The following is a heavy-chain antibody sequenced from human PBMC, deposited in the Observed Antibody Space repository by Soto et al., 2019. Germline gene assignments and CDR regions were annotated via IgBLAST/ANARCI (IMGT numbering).Heavy chain of an antibody. D-gene: IGHD6-19*01. Sequence: QVQLVESGGGVVQPGRSLRLSCAASGFTFSSYAMHWVRQVPGKGLEWVTFISYAGNNKYYADSVKGRFTISRDNSKNTLYLQMNTLRAEDTAVYYCAREVAVAATMGGGDVDYWGQGTLVTVSS. V-gene: IGHV3-30-3*01. CDR1: GFTFSSYA. CDR2: ISYAGNNK. CDR3: AREVAVAATMGGGDVDY. J-gene: IGHJ4*02.